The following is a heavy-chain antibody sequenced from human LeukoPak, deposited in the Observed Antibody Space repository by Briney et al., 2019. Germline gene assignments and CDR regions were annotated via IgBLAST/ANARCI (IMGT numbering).Heavy chain of an antibody. D-gene: IGHD6-13*01. CDR3: ARSSYSSSWYTQRFLSDYYMDV. Sequence: PGGSLRLSCAASGFTFSDYYMSWIRQAPGKGLEWVSYISSSGSTIYYADSVKGRFTISRDNAKNSLYLQMNSLRAEDTAVYYCARSSYSSSWYTQRFLSDYYMDVWGKGTTVTVSS. J-gene: IGHJ6*03. CDR2: ISSSGSTI. V-gene: IGHV3-11*04. CDR1: GFTFSDYY.